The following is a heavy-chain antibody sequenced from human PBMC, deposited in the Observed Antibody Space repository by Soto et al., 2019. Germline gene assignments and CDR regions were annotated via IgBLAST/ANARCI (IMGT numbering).Heavy chain of an antibody. CDR2: SSPYSGNT. D-gene: IGHD3-16*01. Sequence: QVQLVQSGDEVRKPGSSVKGSCKASGYIFVNYGIAWVRQAPGQGLEWMGWSSPYSGNTHYASKVQGRLTMTTDTATSTAYMDLGRLTSDATAVYDCAMVDNYVTPTPQDVWGQGTTVTVSS. J-gene: IGHJ6*02. CDR3: AMVDNYVTPTPQDV. V-gene: IGHV1-18*01. CDR1: GYIFVNYG.